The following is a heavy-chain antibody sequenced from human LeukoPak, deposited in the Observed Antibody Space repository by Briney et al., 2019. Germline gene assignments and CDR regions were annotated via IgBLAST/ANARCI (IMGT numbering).Heavy chain of an antibody. CDR2: IYYSGST. V-gene: IGHV4-39*07. CDR1: GGSISSSSYY. CDR3: ARGSRYCSGGSCYPLDY. D-gene: IGHD2-15*01. Sequence: SETLSLTCTVSGGSISSSSYYWGWIRQPPGKGLEWIGSIYYSGSTYYNPSLRSRVTISVDTSKNQFSLKLSSVTAADTAVYYCARGSRYCSGGSCYPLDYWGQGTLVTVSS. J-gene: IGHJ4*02.